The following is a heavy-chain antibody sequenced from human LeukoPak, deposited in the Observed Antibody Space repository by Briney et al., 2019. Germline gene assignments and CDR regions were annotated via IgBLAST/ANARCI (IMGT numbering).Heavy chain of an antibody. CDR2: ISAGGDFV. CDR3: ARDGAQLWLGYYFDY. Sequence: GGSLRLSCAASGFPFSTHSLNWVRQAPGKGLEWVSSISAGGDFVYYGDSVKGRFTMSRDNAKNSLYLQMNSLRAEDTAVYYCARDGAQLWLGYYFDYWGQGTLVTVSS. V-gene: IGHV3-21*01. CDR1: GFPFSTHS. D-gene: IGHD5-18*01. J-gene: IGHJ4*02.